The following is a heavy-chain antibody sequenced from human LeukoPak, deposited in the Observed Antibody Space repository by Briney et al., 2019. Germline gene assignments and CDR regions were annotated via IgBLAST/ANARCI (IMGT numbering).Heavy chain of an antibody. CDR3: ARLEWKYGVDV. D-gene: IGHD3-3*01. CDR2: IYSSGST. Sequence: SETLSFTCSVSGGSIRSGGYYWGWIRQPPGKGLEWIGTIYSSGSTYYNPSLKSRVTIFVDTSKNEVSLRLSSVTAADTAVFYCARLEWKYGVDVWGQGTTVTVSS. CDR1: GGSIRSGGYY. J-gene: IGHJ6*01. V-gene: IGHV4-39*01.